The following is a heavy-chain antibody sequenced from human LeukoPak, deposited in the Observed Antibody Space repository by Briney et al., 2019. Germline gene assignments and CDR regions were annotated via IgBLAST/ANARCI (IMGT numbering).Heavy chain of an antibody. CDR1: GFTFSSYA. D-gene: IGHD5-18*01. J-gene: IGHJ3*02. Sequence: PGGSLRLSCAASGFTFSSYAMSWVRQAPGKGLEWVSAISGSGGSTYYADAVKGRFTISRDNSKNTLYLQMNSLRAEDTAVYYCAKDGGYSYGWGVFDIWGQGTMVTVSS. CDR3: AKDGGYSYGWGVFDI. V-gene: IGHV3-23*01. CDR2: ISGSGGST.